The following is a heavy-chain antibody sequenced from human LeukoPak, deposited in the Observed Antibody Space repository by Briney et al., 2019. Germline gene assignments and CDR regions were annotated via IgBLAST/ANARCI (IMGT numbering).Heavy chain of an antibody. CDR2: FDPEDGET. V-gene: IGHV1-24*01. CDR1: GYALTELS. CDR3: ATGLGAAGHVYFDY. Sequence: ASVKVSCKVSGYALTELSMHWVRQAPGKGLEWMGGFDPEDGETIYAQKFQGRVTMTEDTSTDTAYMELSSLRSEDTAVYYCATGLGAAGHVYFDYWGQGTLVTVSS. J-gene: IGHJ4*02. D-gene: IGHD6-13*01.